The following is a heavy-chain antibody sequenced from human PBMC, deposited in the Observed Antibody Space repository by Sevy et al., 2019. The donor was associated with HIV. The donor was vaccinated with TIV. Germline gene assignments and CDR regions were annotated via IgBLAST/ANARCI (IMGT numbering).Heavy chain of an antibody. CDR2: INHSGST. CDR1: GGSFSGYY. J-gene: IGHJ6*02. V-gene: IGHV4-34*01. D-gene: IGHD3-10*01. Sequence: SETLSLTCAVYGGSFSGYYWSWIRQPPGKGLEWIGEINHSGSTNYNPSLKSRVTISVDTSKNQFSLKLSSVTAADTAVYXCARCPVGYYGSGSYPPTYYYYGMDVWGQGTTVTVSS. CDR3: ARCPVGYYGSGSYPPTYYYYGMDV.